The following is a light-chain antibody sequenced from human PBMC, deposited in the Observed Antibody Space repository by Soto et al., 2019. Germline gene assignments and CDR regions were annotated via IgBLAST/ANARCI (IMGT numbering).Light chain of an antibody. Sequence: SYELTQPPSVSVSLGQMARITCSGEGLPRKYAYWYQQKPGQPPVLVIHKDSERPSGIPERFSGSSSGTIATLTITGVQAEDEADYDCLSADSGRTTSYRVFGGGTKLTVL. V-gene: IGLV3-16*01. CDR2: KDS. CDR1: GLPRKY. CDR3: LSADSGRTTSYRV. J-gene: IGLJ3*02.